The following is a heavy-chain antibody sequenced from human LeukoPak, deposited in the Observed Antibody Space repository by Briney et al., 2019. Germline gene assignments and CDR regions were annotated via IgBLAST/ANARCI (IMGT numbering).Heavy chain of an antibody. Sequence: ASVKVSCKASGNTFTSYGISWVRQAPGQGLEWMGWVSAYNGNTNYAQKLQGRVTMTTDTSTSTAYMELRSLKSDDTAVYYCARVFPLKVAGFDYWGQGTLVTVSS. CDR1: GNTFTSYG. CDR2: VSAYNGNT. CDR3: ARVFPLKVAGFDY. J-gene: IGHJ4*02. D-gene: IGHD6-19*01. V-gene: IGHV1-18*01.